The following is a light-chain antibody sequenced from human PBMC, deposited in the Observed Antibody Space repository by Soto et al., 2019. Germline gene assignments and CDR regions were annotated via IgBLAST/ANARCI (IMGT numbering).Light chain of an antibody. J-gene: IGLJ2*01. CDR2: GTS. Sequence: QSVLTKPPSVSGAPGQRVTISCTGSSSNIGAGYDVHWYQQLPGTAPKLLIYGTSNRPSGVPDRFSGSKSGTSASLAITGLQAEDEADYYCQSYDSSLSGSSVFGGGTKLTVL. CDR1: SSNIGAGYD. CDR3: QSYDSSLSGSSV. V-gene: IGLV1-40*01.